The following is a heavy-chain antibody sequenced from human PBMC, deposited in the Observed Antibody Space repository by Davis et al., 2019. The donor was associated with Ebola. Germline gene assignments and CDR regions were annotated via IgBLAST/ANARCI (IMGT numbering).Heavy chain of an antibody. CDR2: INPSGGST. CDR3: ARDLWAYYGSGSSAPFDY. V-gene: IGHV1-46*01. D-gene: IGHD3-10*01. CDR1: GYTFTSYY. Sequence: ASVKVSCKASGYTFTSYYMHWMRQAPGQGLEWMGIINPSGGSTSYAQKFQGRVTITADKSTSTAYMELSSLRSEDTAVYYCARDLWAYYGSGSSAPFDYWGQGTLVTVSS. J-gene: IGHJ4*02.